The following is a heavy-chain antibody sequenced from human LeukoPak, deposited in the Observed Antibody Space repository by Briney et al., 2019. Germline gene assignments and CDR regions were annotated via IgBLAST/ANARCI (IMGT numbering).Heavy chain of an antibody. CDR1: GFTFSSYA. D-gene: IGHD1-26*01. CDR2: ISGSGGST. Sequence: GGSLRLSCAASGFTFSSYAMSWVRQAPGKGLEWVLAISGSGGSTYYADSVKGRFTISRDNSKNTLYLQMNSLRAEDTAVYYCACGGIVVPFDYWGQGTLVTVSS. V-gene: IGHV3-23*01. J-gene: IGHJ4*02. CDR3: ACGGIVVPFDY.